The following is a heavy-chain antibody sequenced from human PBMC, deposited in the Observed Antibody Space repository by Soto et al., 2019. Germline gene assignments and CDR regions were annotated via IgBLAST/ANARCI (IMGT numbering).Heavy chain of an antibody. CDR3: ARGRAAYYFDY. V-gene: IGHV3-64*02. J-gene: IGHJ4*02. Sequence: GGSLRLSCAASGFTFSSYPMHWVRQAPGKGLEHVSSTSGDGRIMYYLDSVKGRFTISRDNSKNTLYLQMGSLRTEDMAVHYCARGRAAYYFDYWGQGALVTVYS. D-gene: IGHD6-25*01. CDR1: GFTFSSYP. CDR2: TSGDGRIM.